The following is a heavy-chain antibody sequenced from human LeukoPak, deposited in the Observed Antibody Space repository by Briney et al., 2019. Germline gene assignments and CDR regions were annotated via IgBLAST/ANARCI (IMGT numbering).Heavy chain of an antibody. J-gene: IGHJ4*02. V-gene: IGHV1-2*02. CDR1: GYTFTGYY. CDR2: INSNSGGT. Sequence: ASVKVSCKASGYTFTGYYMHWVRQAPGQGLEWMGWINSNSGGTNYAQKFQGRVTMTRGTSISTAYMELSSLRSDDTAVYYCARYSSGRPPFDYWGQGTLVTVSS. D-gene: IGHD3-22*01. CDR3: ARYSSGRPPFDY.